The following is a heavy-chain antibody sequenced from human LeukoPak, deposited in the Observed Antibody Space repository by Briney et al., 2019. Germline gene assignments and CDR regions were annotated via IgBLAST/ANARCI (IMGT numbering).Heavy chain of an antibody. CDR3: ARRGIYDFWSGYYTP. D-gene: IGHD3-3*01. CDR1: GGSISSSNW. CDR2: INHSGST. V-gene: IGHV4-4*02. J-gene: IGHJ5*02. Sequence: PSGTLSLTCAVSGGSISSSNWWSWVRQPPGKGLEWIGEINHSGSTNYNPSLKSRVTISVDTSKNQFSLKLSSVTAADTAVYYCARRGIYDFWSGYYTPWGQGTLVTVSS.